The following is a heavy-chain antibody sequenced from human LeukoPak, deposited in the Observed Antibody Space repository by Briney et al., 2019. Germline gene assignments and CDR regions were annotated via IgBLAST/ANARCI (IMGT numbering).Heavy chain of an antibody. CDR1: GFTFSSYA. V-gene: IGHV3-23*01. D-gene: IGHD6-19*01. J-gene: IGHJ4*02. CDR3: AKDPSWLVDYFDY. Sequence: GGSLRLSCAASGFTFSSYAMSWVRQAPGKGLEWVSAVSGSGGSTYYADSVKGRFTISRDNSKNTLYLQMNSLRAEDTAVYYCAKDPSWLVDYFDYWGQGTLVTVSS. CDR2: VSGSGGST.